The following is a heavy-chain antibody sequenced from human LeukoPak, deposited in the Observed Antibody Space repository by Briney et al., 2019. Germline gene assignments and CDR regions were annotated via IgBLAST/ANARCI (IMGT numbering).Heavy chain of an antibody. D-gene: IGHD6-13*01. V-gene: IGHV4-4*07. CDR1: GGSISTYY. CDR2: IYASGST. J-gene: IGHJ4*02. CDR3: ARHKRSTWSLDY. Sequence: SETLSLTCSVSGGSISTYYWSWIRQPAGKGLEGIGRIYASGSTNYNPSLKSRGTMSVETSRNQFSLMLSSVTAADTAVYYCARHKRSTWSLDYWGQGTLVAVSS.